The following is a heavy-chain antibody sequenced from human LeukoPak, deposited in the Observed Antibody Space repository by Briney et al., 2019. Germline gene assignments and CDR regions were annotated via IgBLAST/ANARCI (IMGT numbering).Heavy chain of an antibody. CDR1: GGSISNFY. V-gene: IGHV4-59*01. CDR3: ARNHGGWFDS. J-gene: IGHJ5*01. D-gene: IGHD4-23*01. CDR2: ISYSGTT. Sequence: PSETLSPTCTVSGGSISNFYWTWIRQSPGKGLEWIGYISYSGTTKYSPSLKSRVTMSLDTSKNQFSLKLNSVTAADTAVYYCARNHGGWFDSWGQGTLVTVSS.